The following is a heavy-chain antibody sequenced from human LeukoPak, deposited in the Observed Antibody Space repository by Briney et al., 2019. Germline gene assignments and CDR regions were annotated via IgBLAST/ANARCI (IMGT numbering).Heavy chain of an antibody. D-gene: IGHD3-3*01. CDR3: ARERFWSGYYSPWGELDP. CDR2: INAGNGNT. J-gene: IGHJ5*02. CDR1: GYTFTSYA. Sequence: GASVKVSCKASGYTFTSYAMHWVRQAPGQRLEWMGWINAGNGNTKYSQKFQGRVTITRDTSASIAYMELSSLRSEDTAVYYCARERFWSGYYSPWGELDPWGQGTLVTVSS. V-gene: IGHV1-3*01.